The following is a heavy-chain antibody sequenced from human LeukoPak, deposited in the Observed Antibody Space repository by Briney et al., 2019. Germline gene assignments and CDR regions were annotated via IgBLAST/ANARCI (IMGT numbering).Heavy chain of an antibody. CDR3: ANGRRTGTPPN. CDR1: GFTFSSYA. V-gene: IGHV3-23*01. Sequence: EAGGSLRLSCAASGFTFSSYAMSWVRQAAGKGMEWVSAISGSGGSTYYADSVNGRFTISRDNSKTTLYLQMNSLRAEDTAVYYCANGRRTGTPPNWGQGTLVTVSS. J-gene: IGHJ4*02. CDR2: ISGSGGST. D-gene: IGHD1-7*01.